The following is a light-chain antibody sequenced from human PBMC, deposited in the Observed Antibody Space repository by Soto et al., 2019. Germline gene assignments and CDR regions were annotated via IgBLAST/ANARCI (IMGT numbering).Light chain of an antibody. CDR1: SNDVGAYSY. CDR3: CSFASSHNPPVV. V-gene: IGLV2-11*01. Sequence: QSALTQPRSVSGSPGQSVTISCTGTSNDVGAYSYVSWYQQHPGRGPKLMIYDVTKRPSGVPDRFSGSKSGNTASLTISGLQAEDEADYYCCSFASSHNPPVVFGGGTKLTVL. CDR2: DVT. J-gene: IGLJ2*01.